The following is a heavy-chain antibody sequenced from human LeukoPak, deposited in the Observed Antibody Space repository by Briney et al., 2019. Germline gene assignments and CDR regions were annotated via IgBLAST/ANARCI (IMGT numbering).Heavy chain of an antibody. CDR3: ARDWYSSSSGLGY. D-gene: IGHD6-6*01. Sequence: ASVKVSCKVSGYTLTELSMHWVRQAPGKGLEWMGGFDPEDGETIYAQKFQGRVTMTRDTSTSTVYMELSSLRSEDTAVYYCARDWYSSSSGLGYWGQGTLVTVSS. J-gene: IGHJ4*02. CDR1: GYTLTELS. V-gene: IGHV1-24*01. CDR2: FDPEDGET.